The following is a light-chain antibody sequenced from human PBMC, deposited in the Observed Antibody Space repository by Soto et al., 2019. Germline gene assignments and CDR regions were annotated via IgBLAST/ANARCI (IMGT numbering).Light chain of an antibody. CDR1: QSVSTSS. J-gene: IGKJ1*01. CDR3: QQYGSSPRT. CDR2: GAS. V-gene: IGKV3-20*01. Sequence: EIVLTPSPGTLSLSPGARATLSCRASQSVSTSSLAWYQQKGGQAPRLLIHGASSRATGIPDRFSGSGSGTDFTLTISRLEPEDFAVYYCQQYGSSPRTFGQGTKVEVK.